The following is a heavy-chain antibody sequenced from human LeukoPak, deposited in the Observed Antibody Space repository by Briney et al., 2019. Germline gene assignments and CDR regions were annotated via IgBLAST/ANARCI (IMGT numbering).Heavy chain of an antibody. D-gene: IGHD3-3*01. J-gene: IGHJ5*02. CDR3: ARDEGYYRGFDP. CDR2: INPNSGGT. CDR1: GYTSTGYY. Sequence: GASVKVSCKASGYTSTGYYMHWVRQAPGQGLEWMGWINPNSGGTNYAQKFQGRVTMTRDTSISTAYMELSRLRSDDTAVYYCARDEGYYRGFDPWGQGTLVTVSS. V-gene: IGHV1-2*02.